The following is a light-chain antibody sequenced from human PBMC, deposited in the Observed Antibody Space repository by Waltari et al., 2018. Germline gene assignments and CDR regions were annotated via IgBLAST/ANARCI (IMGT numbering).Light chain of an antibody. J-gene: IGKJ1*01. CDR1: QSVSTN. CDR2: VAS. Sequence: IVMTQSPATLSVSPGEEVTLSGRASQSVSTNFAWFQQKPGQAPRLLSYVASTRATCIPARFSGGGSGREFTLTIRSLQSEDVAVYYCHKYNYWPLTFGQGTKLEIK. V-gene: IGKV3-15*01. CDR3: HKYNYWPLT.